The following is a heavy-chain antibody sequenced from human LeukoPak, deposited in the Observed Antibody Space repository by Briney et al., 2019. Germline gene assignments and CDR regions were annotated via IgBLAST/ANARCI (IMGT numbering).Heavy chain of an antibody. V-gene: IGHV3-23*01. CDR3: AKVARAGLLWFGEEAN. CDR2: ISGSGGST. J-gene: IGHJ4*02. CDR1: GFTFSSYA. D-gene: IGHD3-10*01. Sequence: PGGSLRLSCAASGFTFSSYAMSWDRQAPGKGLEWVSAISGSGGSTYYADSVKGRFTISRDNSKNTLYLQMNSLRAEDTAVYYCAKVARAGLLWFGEEANWGQGTLVTVSS.